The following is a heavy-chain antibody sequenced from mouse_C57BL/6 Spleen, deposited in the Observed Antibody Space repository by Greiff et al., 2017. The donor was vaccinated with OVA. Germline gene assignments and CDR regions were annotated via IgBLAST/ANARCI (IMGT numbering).Heavy chain of an antibody. CDR1: GFTFSSYA. J-gene: IGHJ4*01. Sequence: DVKLVESGGGLVKPGGSLKLSCAASGFTFSSYAMSWVRQTPEKRLEWVATISDGGSYTYYPDNVKGRFTISRDNAKNNLYLQMSHLKSEDTAMYYCAKFNWGYAMDYWGQGTSVTVSS. CDR2: ISDGGSYT. D-gene: IGHD4-1*01. V-gene: IGHV5-4*03. CDR3: AKFNWGYAMDY.